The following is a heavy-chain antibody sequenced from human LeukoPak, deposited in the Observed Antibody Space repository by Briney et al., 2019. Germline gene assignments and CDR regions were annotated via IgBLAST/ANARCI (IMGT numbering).Heavy chain of an antibody. CDR3: ATYTNWVAGDV. CDR2: IKKDGSEK. V-gene: IGHV3-7*01. J-gene: IGHJ6*02. Sequence: GGSLRLSCVASGFTFSDSWMSWVRQAPGKGLEWVADIKKDGSEKDYVDSVKGRFTISRDNAKNSLYLQMDSLRAEDTAVYYCATYTNWVAGDVWGQGTTVSVS. CDR1: GFTFSDSW. D-gene: IGHD7-27*01.